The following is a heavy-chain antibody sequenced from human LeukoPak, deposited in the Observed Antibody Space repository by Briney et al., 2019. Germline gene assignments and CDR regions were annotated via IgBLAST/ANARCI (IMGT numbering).Heavy chain of an antibody. D-gene: IGHD3-22*01. CDR1: GYSINSGYF. Sequence: SETLSLTCRVPGYSINSGYFWGWIRQPPGKGLEWIASIHHSGSTYYNPSLKSRVTISVDTSKNHFSLKLSSVTAADTAVYYCARRASDSCGEDTWGQGTLVTVSS. V-gene: IGHV4-38-2*01. J-gene: IGHJ5*02. CDR2: IHHSGST. CDR3: ARRASDSCGEDT.